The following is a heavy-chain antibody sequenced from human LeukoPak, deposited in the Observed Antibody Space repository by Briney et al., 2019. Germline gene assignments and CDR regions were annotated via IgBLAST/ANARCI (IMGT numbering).Heavy chain of an antibody. CDR1: GGTFSSYA. CDR2: IIPMFGTA. Sequence: GASVKVSCKASGGTFSSYAIRWVRQAPGQGLEWMGGIIPMFGTADYAQKFQGRVTITADKSTSTAYMELSSLRSEDTAVYYCARDKDIAVAGIFDYWGQGTLVTVSS. J-gene: IGHJ4*02. V-gene: IGHV1-69*06. D-gene: IGHD6-19*01. CDR3: ARDKDIAVAGIFDY.